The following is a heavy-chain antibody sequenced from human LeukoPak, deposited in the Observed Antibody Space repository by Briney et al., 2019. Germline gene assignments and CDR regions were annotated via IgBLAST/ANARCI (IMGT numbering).Heavy chain of an antibody. J-gene: IGHJ4*02. CDR3: ANDVRFHRGYFY. V-gene: IGHV3-23*01. D-gene: IGHD3-22*01. CDR1: GFTFSSYA. Sequence: GGSLRLSCAASGFTFSSYAMSWVRQAPGKGLEWVSAIRGSGGSTYYADSVKGRFTISRDNSKNTLYLQMNSLRAEDTAVYYCANDVRFHRGYFYWGQGTLVTVSS. CDR2: IRGSGGST.